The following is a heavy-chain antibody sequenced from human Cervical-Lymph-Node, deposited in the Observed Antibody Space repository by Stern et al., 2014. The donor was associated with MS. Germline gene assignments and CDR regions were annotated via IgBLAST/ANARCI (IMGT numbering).Heavy chain of an antibody. J-gene: IGHJ4*02. V-gene: IGHV3-53*01. CDR1: GFTVSRDY. CDR2: ITNVGST. D-gene: IGHD1-1*01. CDR3: ARDTSSPERSDW. Sequence: EVHLVESGGGVIQPGGSLRLSCTASGFTVSRDYMTWVRQAPGKGLEWVSLITNVGSTFYKDSVKGRFTISRDDSKNTVYLHMTSLRAEDTAMYYCARDTSSPERSDWWGQGTLVTVSS.